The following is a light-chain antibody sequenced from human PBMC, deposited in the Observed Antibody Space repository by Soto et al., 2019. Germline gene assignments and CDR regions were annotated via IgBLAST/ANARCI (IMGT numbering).Light chain of an antibody. CDR1: SSDVGGYDF. CDR2: EVS. V-gene: IGLV2-14*01. J-gene: IGLJ1*01. CDR3: SSYTSSSTRV. Sequence: QSALTQPASVSGSPGQLITISCTGTSSDVGGYDFVSWYQQHPGKAPKLMIYEVSNRPSGVSNRFSGSKSGNTASLTISGLQAEEEADYYCSSYTSSSTRVFGTGTKVTVL.